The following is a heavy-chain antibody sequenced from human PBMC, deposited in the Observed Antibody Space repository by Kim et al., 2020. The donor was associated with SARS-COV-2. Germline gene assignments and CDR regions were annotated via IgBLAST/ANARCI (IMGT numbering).Heavy chain of an antibody. Sequence: SETLSLTCTVSGDSIFTYYWSWVRQSPGKGLEWIGHIYYGGTTYYNPSLKSRVTISVDMSENQFSLTLSSVTAADTAVYYCARFLGAYGIYQFDYWGQGTLVTVSS. V-gene: IGHV4-59*01. CDR2: IYYGGTT. CDR3: ARFLGAYGIYQFDY. CDR1: GDSIFTYY. D-gene: IGHD4-17*01. J-gene: IGHJ4*02.